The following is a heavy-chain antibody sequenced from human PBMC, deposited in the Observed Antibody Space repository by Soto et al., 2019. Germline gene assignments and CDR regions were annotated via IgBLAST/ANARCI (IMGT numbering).Heavy chain of an antibody. CDR1: GFTFSSYA. Sequence: GGSLRLSXAASGFTFSSYAMSWVRQAPGKGLEWVSAISGSGGSTYYADSVKGRFTISRDNSKNTLYLQMNSLRAEDTAVYYCAKDPSPYDSSGPHYWGQGTLVTVSS. CDR2: ISGSGGST. V-gene: IGHV3-23*01. CDR3: AKDPSPYDSSGPHY. J-gene: IGHJ4*02. D-gene: IGHD3-22*01.